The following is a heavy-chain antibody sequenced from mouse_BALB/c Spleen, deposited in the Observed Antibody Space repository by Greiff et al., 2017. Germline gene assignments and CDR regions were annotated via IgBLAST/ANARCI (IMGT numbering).Heavy chain of an antibody. CDR1: GFSLTSYG. CDR2: IWAGGST. D-gene: IGHD3-2*01. J-gene: IGHJ3*01. CDR3: ARADSSGPPWFAY. V-gene: IGHV2-9*02. Sequence: VMLVESGPGLVAPSQSLSITCTVSGFSLTSYGVHWVRQPPGKGLEWLGVIWAGGSTNYTSALMSRLSISKDNSKSQVFLKMNSLQTDDTAMYYCARADSSGPPWFAYWGQGTLVTVSA.